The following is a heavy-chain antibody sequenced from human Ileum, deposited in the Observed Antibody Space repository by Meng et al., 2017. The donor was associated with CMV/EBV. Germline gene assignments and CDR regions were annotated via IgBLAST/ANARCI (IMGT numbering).Heavy chain of an antibody. D-gene: IGHD2-21*01. CDR3: TRGGEVHSAKFDY. CDR2: INTSAAYP. Sequence: CKTARNKFITFGRNGVREAPGQRLEWMGWINTSAAYPTYAQDCTGRFVFSLDTSVSTAYLQISSLRAEDTAVYYCTRGGEVHSAKFDYWGQGTLVTVSS. J-gene: IGHJ4*02. V-gene: IGHV7-4-1*02. CDR1: RNKFITFG.